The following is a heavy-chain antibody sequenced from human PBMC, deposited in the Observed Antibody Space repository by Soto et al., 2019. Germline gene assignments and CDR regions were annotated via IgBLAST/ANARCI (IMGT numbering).Heavy chain of an antibody. CDR1: GFTFSSYA. CDR2: ISYGGSNK. Sequence: GGSLRLSCAASGFTFSSYAMHWVRQAPGKGLEWVAVISYGGSNKYYADSVKGRFTISRDNSKNTLYLQMNSLRAEDTAVYYCARGQVRAVAGTAYYYYGVDVWGQGTTVTVSS. J-gene: IGHJ6*02. CDR3: ARGQVRAVAGTAYYYYGVDV. D-gene: IGHD6-19*01. V-gene: IGHV3-30-3*01.